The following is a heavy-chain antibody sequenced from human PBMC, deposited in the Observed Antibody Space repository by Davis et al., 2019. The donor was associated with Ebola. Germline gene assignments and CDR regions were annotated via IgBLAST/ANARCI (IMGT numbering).Heavy chain of an antibody. V-gene: IGHV6-1*01. CDR2: TYYGAYWYN. J-gene: IGHJ4*02. CDR3: ARGRYGALDY. CDR1: GDSVSSNNVA. Sequence: SQTLSLTCAISGDSVSSNNVAWNWIRQSPSRGLEWLGRTYYGAYWYNDYAVSVKSRTTIDPDTSKNHFSLQLNSVTPEDTAVYYCARGRYGALDYWGQGTLVTVSS. D-gene: IGHD4/OR15-4a*01.